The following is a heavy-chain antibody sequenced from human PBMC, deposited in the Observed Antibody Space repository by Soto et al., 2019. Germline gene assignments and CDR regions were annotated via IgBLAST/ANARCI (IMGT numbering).Heavy chain of an antibody. CDR3: ATRFCSTSCYKKNGMDV. CDR2: IIPIFGTA. D-gene: IGHD2-2*02. Sequence: SVKVSCKASGGTFSSCAISWVRQAPGQGLEWMGGIIPIFGTANYAQKFQGRVTITADESTSTAYMELSSLRSEDTAVYYCATRFCSTSCYKKNGMDVWGQGTTVTVS. J-gene: IGHJ6*02. CDR1: GGTFSSCA. V-gene: IGHV1-69*13.